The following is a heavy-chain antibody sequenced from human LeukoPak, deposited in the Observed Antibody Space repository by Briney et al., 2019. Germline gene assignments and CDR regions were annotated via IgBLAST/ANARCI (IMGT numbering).Heavy chain of an antibody. Sequence: GGSLRLSCAASGFTFNTFNMNWVRQAPGKGLEWVSSITSGGDYIYYADSVKGRFTTSRDKSKNTLYLQMNSLRAEDTAVYYCAKGAYDYIEIAYFDYWGQGSLVTVSS. V-gene: IGHV3-21*04. CDR3: AKGAYDYIEIAYFDY. CDR2: ITSGGDYI. CDR1: GFTFNTFN. D-gene: IGHD5-12*01. J-gene: IGHJ4*02.